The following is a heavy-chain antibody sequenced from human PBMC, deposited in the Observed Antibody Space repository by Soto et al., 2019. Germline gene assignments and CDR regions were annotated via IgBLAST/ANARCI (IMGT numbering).Heavy chain of an antibody. Sequence: EVHLVESGGGLVQPGRSLRLSCAASGFTFDDYAMHWVRQAPGKGLEWVSGISWNSDSTGYADSVKGRFTISRHNAKNSLFLQMNSLRAEDTALYFCAKDTYIIVGGTHIDFWGRGTLVSVSS. J-gene: IGHJ4*02. CDR3: AKDTYIIVGGTHIDF. CDR2: ISWNSDST. D-gene: IGHD1-26*01. V-gene: IGHV3-9*01. CDR1: GFTFDDYA.